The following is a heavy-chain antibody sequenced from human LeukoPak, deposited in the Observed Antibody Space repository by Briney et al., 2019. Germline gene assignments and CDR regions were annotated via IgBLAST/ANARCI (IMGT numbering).Heavy chain of an antibody. J-gene: IGHJ6*03. CDR2: IYTSGST. Sequence: SETLSLTCTVSGGSVSSGSYYWSWIRQPAGKGLEWIGRIYTSGSTKYNPSLKSRVTISVDTSKNQFSLKLSSVTAADTAVYYCARIYCGGDCRGYYYHYYMDVWGKGTTVTISS. CDR1: GGSVSSGSYY. V-gene: IGHV4-61*02. CDR3: ARIYCGGDCRGYYYHYYMDV. D-gene: IGHD2-21*02.